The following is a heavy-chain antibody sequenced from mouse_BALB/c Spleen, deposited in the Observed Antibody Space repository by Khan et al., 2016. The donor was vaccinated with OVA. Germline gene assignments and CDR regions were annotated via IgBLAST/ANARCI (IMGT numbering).Heavy chain of an antibody. CDR2: ISYSGNT. CDR3: ARVYGGDFDY. V-gene: IGHV3-2*02. Sequence: VQLKQSGPGLVKPSQSLSLTCTVTGYSITTDYAWNWIRQFPGKKLEWIGFISYSGNTKYNPSLKSRISITRDTSKNQFFLQLKSVTTEDTARYYCARVYGGDFDYWGQGTTLTVSS. J-gene: IGHJ2*01. CDR1: GYSITTDYA. D-gene: IGHD1-1*01.